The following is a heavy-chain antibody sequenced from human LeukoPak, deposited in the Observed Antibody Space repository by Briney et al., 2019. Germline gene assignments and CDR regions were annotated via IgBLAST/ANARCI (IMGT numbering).Heavy chain of an antibody. D-gene: IGHD3-16*02. V-gene: IGHV1-2*02. Sequence: ASVKVSCKASGYTFTGYYMHWVRQAPGQGLEWMGWINPNSGGTNYARKFQGRVTMTRDTSISTAYMELSRLRSDDTAVYYCARVGYYDYVWGSYPLDYWGQGTLVTVSS. CDR3: ARVGYYDYVWGSYPLDY. CDR1: GYTFTGYY. CDR2: INPNSGGT. J-gene: IGHJ4*02.